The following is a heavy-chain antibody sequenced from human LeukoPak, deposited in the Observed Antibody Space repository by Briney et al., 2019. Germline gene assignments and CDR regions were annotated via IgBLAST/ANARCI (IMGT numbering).Heavy chain of an antibody. CDR2: INPSGGST. D-gene: IGHD3-22*01. CDR3: ARDGGPYDSSGHHGWFDP. V-gene: IGHV1-46*01. CDR1: GYTFTGYY. Sequence: ASVTVSCKASGYTFTGYYMHWVRQTPGQGLEWMGIINPSGGSTSYAQKFQGRVTMTRDTSTSTVYMELSSLRSEDTAVYYCARDGGPYDSSGHHGWFDPWGQGTLVTVSS. J-gene: IGHJ5*02.